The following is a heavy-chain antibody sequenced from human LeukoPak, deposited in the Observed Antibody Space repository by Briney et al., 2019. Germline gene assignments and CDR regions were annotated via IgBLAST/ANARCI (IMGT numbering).Heavy chain of an antibody. J-gene: IGHJ3*02. V-gene: IGHV4-59*01. D-gene: IGHD1-26*01. CDR3: ARSLGATANDAFDM. Sequence: SETLSLTCTVSGGSIGSYFWSWIRQPPGKGLEWTGFIYYSGTTNYNPSLKSRVTISVDTSKNQFSLKVSSVTAADTALYYCARSLGATANDAFDMWGQGTMVTVSS. CDR2: IYYSGTT. CDR1: GGSIGSYF.